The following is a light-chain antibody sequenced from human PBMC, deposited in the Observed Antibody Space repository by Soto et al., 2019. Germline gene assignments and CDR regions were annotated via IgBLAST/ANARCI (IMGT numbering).Light chain of an antibody. V-gene: IGKV3-20*01. CDR3: QQYGNSPLT. CDR2: GAS. J-gene: IGKJ3*01. CDR1: QSVSSPY. Sequence: EIVLTQSPATLSLSPGETATLSCRASQSVSSPYLAWYQQKPGQPPRLLIYGASSRATDIPARFIGSGAGTEFSLPIARLAPSDFAMYYCQQYGNSPLTFGPGTKVDI.